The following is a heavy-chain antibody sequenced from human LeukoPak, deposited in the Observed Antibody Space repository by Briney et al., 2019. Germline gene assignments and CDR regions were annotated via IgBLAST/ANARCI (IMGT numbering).Heavy chain of an antibody. J-gene: IGHJ4*02. CDR1: GSSFTSYW. CDR3: ARQFSGHDRDY. CDR2: IYPGDFDT. V-gene: IGHV5-51*01. Sequence: GESLKISCKGSGSSFTSYWIGWVRQMPGKGLEWMGIIYPGDFDTRYSPSFQGQVTISADKSINTAYLQWSSLKASDTAIYYCARQFSGHDRDYWGQGTLVTVSS. D-gene: IGHD5-12*01.